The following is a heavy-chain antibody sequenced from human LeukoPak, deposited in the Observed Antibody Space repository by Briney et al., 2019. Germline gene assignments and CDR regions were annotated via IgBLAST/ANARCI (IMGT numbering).Heavy chain of an antibody. J-gene: IGHJ4*02. Sequence: PGGSLRLSCAASGFTFSDYSMNWVRQAPGKGLECVSYISSDRKTTWYADSVKGRFTTSRDNAKNSLYLQMNSLRVEDTAVYYCARVSWAVVGTGYFDYWGQGTLVTVSS. CDR1: GFTFSDYS. CDR2: ISSDRKTT. V-gene: IGHV3-48*01. D-gene: IGHD6-19*01. CDR3: ARVSWAVVGTGYFDY.